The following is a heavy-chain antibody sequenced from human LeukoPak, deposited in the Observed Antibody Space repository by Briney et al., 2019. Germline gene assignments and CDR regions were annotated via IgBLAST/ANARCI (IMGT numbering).Heavy chain of an antibody. Sequence: PSETLSLTCTVSGGSISSYYWSWIRQPPGKGLEWIAYISDIGSINYNPSLKSRVTISLDTSKNQFSLKLSSVTAADTAVYYCAGGGGSSWTLRTYYYYGMDVWGQGTTVTVSS. V-gene: IGHV4-59*08. CDR2: ISDIGSI. J-gene: IGHJ6*02. D-gene: IGHD3-16*01. CDR3: AGGGGSSWTLRTYYYYGMDV. CDR1: GGSISSYY.